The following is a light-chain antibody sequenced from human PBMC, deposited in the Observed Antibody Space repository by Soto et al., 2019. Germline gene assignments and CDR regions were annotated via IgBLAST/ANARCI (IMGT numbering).Light chain of an antibody. CDR2: TAS. Sequence: DIQMTQSPSIPCASVGDRVPITCRASRSLQPWLAWYQQKPGKAPKLLIYTASSLESGVPSRCSGSGSGTEFTLTINSLQPDDVATYYCQQYTCLWTFGPGTKVDIK. V-gene: IGKV1-5*03. CDR3: QQYTCLWT. J-gene: IGKJ1*01. CDR1: RSLQPW.